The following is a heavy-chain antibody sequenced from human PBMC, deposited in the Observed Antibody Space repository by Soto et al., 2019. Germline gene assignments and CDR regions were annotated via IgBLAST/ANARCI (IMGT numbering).Heavy chain of an antibody. V-gene: IGHV1-69*06. J-gene: IGHJ3*02. CDR2: IIPIFGTS. CDR1: GGTLSSYA. CDR3: AESKSTFDI. Sequence: QVQLVQSGAEVKKPGSSVKVSCKASGGTLSSYAISWVRQAPGQGLEWMGGIIPIFGTSNYAQKFQGRVTITADRYTSTTYMEVSSLKSEDTAVEYCAESKSTFDIWGQGTMDTVSS.